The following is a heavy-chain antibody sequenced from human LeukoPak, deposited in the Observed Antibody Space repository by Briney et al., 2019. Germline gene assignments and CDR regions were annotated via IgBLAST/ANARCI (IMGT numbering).Heavy chain of an antibody. J-gene: IGHJ4*02. CDR1: GFTFDDYA. CDR3: AKDVAETGGKGYFDY. CDR2: ISWNSGSI. V-gene: IGHV3-9*01. Sequence: PGGSLRLSCAASGFTFDDYAMHWVRQAPGKGLEWVSGISWNSGSIGYADSVKGRFTISRDNAKNSLYLQMNSLRAEDTALYYCAKDVAETGGKGYFDYWGQGTLVTVSS. D-gene: IGHD2-15*01.